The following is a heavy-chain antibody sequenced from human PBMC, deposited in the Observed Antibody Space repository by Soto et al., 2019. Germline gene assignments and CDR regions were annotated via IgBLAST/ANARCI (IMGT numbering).Heavy chain of an antibody. J-gene: IGHJ6*02. V-gene: IGHV3-64*01. D-gene: IGHD2-21*01. CDR3: ARRIPFGYGMDV. CDR1: GFTFSSYA. CDR2: ITSNGGNT. Sequence: EVQLEESGGGLVQPGGSLRLSCAASGFTFSSYAMHWVRQAPGKGLEYVSVITSNGGNTDYASSVKGRFTISRDNSKNTLYLQMGSLRAEDMAVYYCARRIPFGYGMDVWGQGTTVTVSS.